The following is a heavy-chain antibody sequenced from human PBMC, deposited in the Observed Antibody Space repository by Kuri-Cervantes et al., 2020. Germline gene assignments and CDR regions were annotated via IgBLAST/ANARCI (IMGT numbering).Heavy chain of an antibody. Sequence: ASVKVSCKASGYTFTNFYMHWVRQAPGQGLEWMGIINPSGGTTSYAQKFQGRVTMSRDTSTSTFYMELSSLRSEDTAVYYCARSTNFDCSGGRCVRGRFDPWGQGTLVTVSS. CDR2: INPSGGTT. D-gene: IGHD2-15*01. CDR1: GYTFTNFY. V-gene: IGHV1-46*01. CDR3: ARSTNFDCSGGRCVRGRFDP. J-gene: IGHJ5*02.